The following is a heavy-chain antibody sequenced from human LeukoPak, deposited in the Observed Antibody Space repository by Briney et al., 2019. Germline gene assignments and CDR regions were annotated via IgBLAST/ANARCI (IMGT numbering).Heavy chain of an antibody. CDR2: INQDGSET. V-gene: IGHV3-7*01. CDR3: ARPLRRYYYQSTGDGY. Sequence: GGSLRLSCAASGFTSSGYWMTWVRQAPGKGLEWLADINQDGSETYYAGSVRGRFTISRDNAKNSLYLQMNSLRAEDTAVYYCARPLRRYYYQSTGDGYWGRGTLVTVST. D-gene: IGHD3-10*01. CDR1: GFTSSGYW. J-gene: IGHJ4*02.